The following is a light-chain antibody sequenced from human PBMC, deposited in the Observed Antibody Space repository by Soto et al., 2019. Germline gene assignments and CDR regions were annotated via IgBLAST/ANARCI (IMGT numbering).Light chain of an antibody. Sequence: IVLTQSPGTLSLSPGERASLSCRASQNVYSDYLAWYQQKAGQAPRLLIYSTSTRVTGIPDRFSGSGSGKDFTLTIRRLEPEDFPAYYCQQYGTSREWTLAQGTKVDIK. CDR1: QNVYSDY. V-gene: IGKV3-20*01. CDR3: QQYGTSREWT. J-gene: IGKJ1*01. CDR2: STS.